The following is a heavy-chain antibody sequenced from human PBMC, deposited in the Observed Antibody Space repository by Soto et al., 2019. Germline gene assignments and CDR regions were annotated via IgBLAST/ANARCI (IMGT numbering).Heavy chain of an antibody. CDR2: ISYDGSNK. CDR3: ARGNVDTAMVPRRYYYYYSMDV. J-gene: IGHJ6*02. V-gene: IGHV3-30-3*01. D-gene: IGHD5-18*01. Sequence: QVQLVESGGGVVQPGRSLRLSCAASGFTFSSYAMHWVRQAPGKGLEWVAVISYDGSNKYYADSVKGRFTISRDNSKNTLYLQMNSLRAEDTAVYYCARGNVDTAMVPRRYYYYYSMDVWGQGTTVTVSS. CDR1: GFTFSSYA.